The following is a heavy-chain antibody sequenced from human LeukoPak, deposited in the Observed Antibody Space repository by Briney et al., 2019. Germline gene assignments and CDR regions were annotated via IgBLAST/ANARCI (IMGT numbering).Heavy chain of an antibody. V-gene: IGHV3-74*01. D-gene: IGHD5-12*01. CDR2: INGDGSST. CDR3: ARGPRGYDYFDF. J-gene: IGHJ4*02. CDR1: GFTFSSYW. Sequence: GGSLRLSCAASGFTFSSYWMHWVRQAPGKGLVWVSRINGDGSSTNYADSVKGRFTISRDNAKNSLYLQMNSLRAEDTAVYYCARGPRGYDYFDFWGQGTLVTVSS.